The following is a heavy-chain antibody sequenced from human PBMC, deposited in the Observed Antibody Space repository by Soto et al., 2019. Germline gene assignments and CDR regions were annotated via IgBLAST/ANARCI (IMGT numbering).Heavy chain of an antibody. Sequence: PSETLPLTCTVSGGSISSSSYYWGWIRKPPGKGLEWIGSIYYSGSTYYNPSLKSRVTISVDTSKNQFSLKLSSVTAADTAVYYCARDMSGYETDAFDIWGQGTMVTVSS. CDR2: IYYSGST. V-gene: IGHV4-39*07. J-gene: IGHJ3*02. CDR3: ARDMSGYETDAFDI. D-gene: IGHD5-12*01. CDR1: GGSISSSSYY.